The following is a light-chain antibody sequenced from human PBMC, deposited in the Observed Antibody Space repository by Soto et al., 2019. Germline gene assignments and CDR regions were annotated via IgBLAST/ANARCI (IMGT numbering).Light chain of an antibody. V-gene: IGLV2-23*01. J-gene: IGLJ3*02. CDR3: CSNARGSRA. CDR1: SSDVGGYNY. Sequence: QSVLTQPASVSGSPGQSITICCTGTSSDVGGYNYVSWYQQHPGKVPKLMIYEGTKRPAAVSDRFSGSKSGNTASLTISGLQAVDEADYYCCSNARGSRAFGGGTKLTVL. CDR2: EGT.